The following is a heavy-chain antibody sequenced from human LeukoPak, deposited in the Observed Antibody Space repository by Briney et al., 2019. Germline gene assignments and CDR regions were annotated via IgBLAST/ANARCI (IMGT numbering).Heavy chain of an antibody. CDR1: GYTFTGYY. CDR2: INPNSGGT. Sequence: ASVKVSCKASGYTFTGYYMHWVRQAPGQGLEWMGWINPNSGGTYYAQKFQGRVTMTRDTSISTAYMELSRLRSDDTAVYYCAKDRRGAFWSGYYFFDYWGQGTLVTVSS. J-gene: IGHJ4*02. CDR3: AKDRRGAFWSGYYFFDY. D-gene: IGHD3-3*01. V-gene: IGHV1-2*02.